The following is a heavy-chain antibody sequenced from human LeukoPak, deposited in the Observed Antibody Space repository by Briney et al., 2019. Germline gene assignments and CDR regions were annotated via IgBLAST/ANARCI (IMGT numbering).Heavy chain of an antibody. V-gene: IGHV3-7*01. CDR2: LNQDGSVK. CDR3: ARGEWNSAAATSYSDY. Sequence: GGSLRLSCVASGFSFSTYWMNWVRQAPGKGLEWVANLNQDGSVKNYVDSVKGRFAISRDNAKNSLFLQMDSLRVEDTAVYFCARGEWNSAAATSYSDYWGQGTLVTVSS. J-gene: IGHJ4*02. D-gene: IGHD2-15*01. CDR1: GFSFSTYW.